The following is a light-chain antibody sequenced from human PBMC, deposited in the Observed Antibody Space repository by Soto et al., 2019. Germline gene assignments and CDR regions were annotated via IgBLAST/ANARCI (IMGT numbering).Light chain of an antibody. J-gene: IGLJ3*02. Sequence: QAVVTQPPSVSGAPGQRVTISCTGSSSNIGAGYNVPWYQQLPGTAPKLLFYGNSNRPSGVPDRFSGSKSRTSASLAITGLQAADEANYYCQSYASSLSGWVFAGGTKLTVL. CDR3: QSYASSLSGWV. V-gene: IGLV1-40*01. CDR2: GNS. CDR1: SSNIGAGYN.